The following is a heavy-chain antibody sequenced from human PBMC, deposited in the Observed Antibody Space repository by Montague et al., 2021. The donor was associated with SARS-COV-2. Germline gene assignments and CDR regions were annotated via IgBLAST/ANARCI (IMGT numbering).Heavy chain of an antibody. Sequence: SETLSLTCAVYGGSFSGYYWSWIRQPPGKGLEWIGELNHSGSTNXNPSLKSRVTISVDTSKNQFSLKLSSVTAADTAVYYCARGSWHIVVVTAIRDGYYGMDVWGQGTTVTVSS. D-gene: IGHD2-21*02. V-gene: IGHV4-34*01. CDR2: LNHSGST. J-gene: IGHJ6*02. CDR3: ARGSWHIVVVTAIRDGYYGMDV. CDR1: GGSFSGYY.